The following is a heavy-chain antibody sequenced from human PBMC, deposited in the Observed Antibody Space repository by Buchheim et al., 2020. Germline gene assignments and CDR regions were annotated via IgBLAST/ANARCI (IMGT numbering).Heavy chain of an antibody. J-gene: IGHJ5*02. CDR1: GFTFSSHE. D-gene: IGHD1-26*01. CDR2: ISSSSSYI. CDR3: ARDWLGYRYSGSYPS. V-gene: IGHV3-48*03. Sequence: EVQLVESGGGLVQPGGSLRLSCAASGFTFSSHEMNWVRQAPGRGLEWVSSISSSSSYIYYADSVKGRFTISRDNAKNSLYLQMNSLRAEDTAVYYCARDWLGYRYSGSYPSWGQGTL.